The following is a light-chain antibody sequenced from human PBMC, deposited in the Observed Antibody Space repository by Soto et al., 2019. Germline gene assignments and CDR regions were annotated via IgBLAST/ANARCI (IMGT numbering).Light chain of an antibody. V-gene: IGKV3D-20*02. CDR2: DAS. Sequence: EIVLTQSPGTLSLSPGERATLSCRASQSVSSSYLAWYQQKPGQAPRLLIYDASNRATGIPARFSGSGSGTDFTLTISSLEPEDFAVYYCQQHTNWPLTFGGGTKV. CDR3: QQHTNWPLT. CDR1: QSVSSSY. J-gene: IGKJ4*01.